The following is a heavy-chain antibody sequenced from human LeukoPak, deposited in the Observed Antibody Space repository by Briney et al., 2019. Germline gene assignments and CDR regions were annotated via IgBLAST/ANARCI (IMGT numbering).Heavy chain of an antibody. D-gene: IGHD6-13*01. CDR1: GFTFSSYA. CDR3: AKEWRYSSSWYQYYFDS. V-gene: IGHV3-23*01. J-gene: IGHJ4*02. CDR2: LSGSGNRS. Sequence: QTGGSLRLSCAASGFTFSSYAMSWVRQAPGKGLEWVSALSGSGNRSYYADSVKGRFSISRDNSKNTLYLQMNSLRAEDTAVYYCAKEWRYSSSWYQYYFDSWGRGTLVTVSS.